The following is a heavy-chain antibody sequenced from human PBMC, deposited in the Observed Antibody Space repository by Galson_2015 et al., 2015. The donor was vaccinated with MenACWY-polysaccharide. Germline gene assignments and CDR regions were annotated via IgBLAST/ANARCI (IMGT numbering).Heavy chain of an antibody. D-gene: IGHD3-10*01. CDR2: LSPTTGNT. CDR3: AKGAAHYGSGNYYDY. CDR1: GLTFSSYG. J-gene: IGHJ4*02. V-gene: IGHV3-23*01. Sequence: SLRLSCAGSGLTFSSYGMGWVRQAPGKGLEWVSGLSPTTGNTYYADSVRGRFTISRDNSKNTLYLQMDSLRAEDTALYYCAKGAAHYGSGNYYDYWGQGTQVTLSS.